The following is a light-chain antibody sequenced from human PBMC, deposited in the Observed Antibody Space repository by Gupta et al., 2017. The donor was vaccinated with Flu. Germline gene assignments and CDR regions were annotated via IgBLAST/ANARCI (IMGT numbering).Light chain of an antibody. V-gene: IGLV3-19*01. Sequence: SSELTQDSAGSVALGQTVRITCQGNSLRSYYASWYQQTPGQAPVLVIYGENKRPSRIPDRFSGSRSGNTVSLTITGAQAEDEADDYCNSRDSSGNHLWVFGGGTKLTVL. CDR1: SLRSYY. CDR2: GEN. CDR3: NSRDSSGNHLWV. J-gene: IGLJ3*02.